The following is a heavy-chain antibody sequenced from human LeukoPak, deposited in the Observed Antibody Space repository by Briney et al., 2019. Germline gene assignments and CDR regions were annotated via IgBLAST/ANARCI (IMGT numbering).Heavy chain of an antibody. CDR2: ISSSGSTI. Sequence: PGGSLRLSCAASGFTFSSYAMSWIRQAPGKGLEWVSYISSSGSTIYYADSVKGRFTISRDNAKNSLYLQMNSLRAEDTAVYYCARDHCSGGSCYSSPPLDYWGQGTLVTVSS. CDR1: GFTFSSYA. V-gene: IGHV3-11*01. J-gene: IGHJ4*02. CDR3: ARDHCSGGSCYSSPPLDY. D-gene: IGHD2-15*01.